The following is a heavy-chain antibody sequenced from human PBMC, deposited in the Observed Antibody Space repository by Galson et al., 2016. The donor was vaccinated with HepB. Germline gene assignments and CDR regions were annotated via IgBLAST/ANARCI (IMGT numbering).Heavy chain of an antibody. D-gene: IGHD5-12*01. V-gene: IGHV4-39*01. Sequence: ETLSLTCTVSGGSISSTSYYWGWIRQPPGKGLEWIGTTYYTGNTYYSPSLKSRVTISVDTARNHFSLRLSAATAADTAVYYCARHVRGYDGPDYNYMDVWGKGTTVTVAS. J-gene: IGHJ6*03. CDR2: TYYTGNT. CDR1: GGSISSTSYY. CDR3: ARHVRGYDGPDYNYMDV.